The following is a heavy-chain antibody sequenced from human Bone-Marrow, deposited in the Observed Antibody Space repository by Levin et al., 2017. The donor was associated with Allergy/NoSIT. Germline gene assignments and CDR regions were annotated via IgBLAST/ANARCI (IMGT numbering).Heavy chain of an antibody. D-gene: IGHD6-19*01. CDR2: ISWDASTT. Sequence: GGSLRLSCAASGFTFNDYTMHWVRQAPQRGLEWVSLISWDASTTYYADSVRGRFTISRDNRKNALYLQMNSLTTEDTALYYCAKDLSPRIAVTGNIEYWGQGTLVTVSS. CDR1: GFTFNDYT. V-gene: IGHV3-43*01. CDR3: AKDLSPRIAVTGNIEY. J-gene: IGHJ4*02.